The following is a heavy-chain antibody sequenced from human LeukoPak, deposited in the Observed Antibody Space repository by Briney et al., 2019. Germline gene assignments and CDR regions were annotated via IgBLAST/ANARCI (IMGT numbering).Heavy chain of an antibody. CDR2: IYYSGST. J-gene: IGHJ4*02. CDR3: ARNDCSGGTCYSGY. CDR1: GGSISSYY. D-gene: IGHD2-15*01. Sequence: PSETLRLTCTVSGGSISSYYLSWIRQPPGKGLEWIGHIYYSGSTNYNPSLKSRVTISVATSKNHFSLKRSSVTAADTAVYYCARNDCSGGTCYSGYWGQGTLVTVSS. V-gene: IGHV4-59*08.